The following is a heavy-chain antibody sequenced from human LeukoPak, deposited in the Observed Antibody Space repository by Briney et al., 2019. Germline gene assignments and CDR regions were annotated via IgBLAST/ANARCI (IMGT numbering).Heavy chain of an antibody. CDR1: GFTFSTFA. V-gene: IGHV3-23*01. Sequence: GGSLRLSCAASGFTFSTFAMSWVRQAPGKGLEWVSTITDSGDTTYSADSVKGRFTISRDNSKNTLYLQMNSLRAEDTAVYYCARGPRSYYYDSSGTDYWGQGTLVTVSS. CDR2: ITDSGDTT. CDR3: ARGPRSYYYDSSGTDY. J-gene: IGHJ4*02. D-gene: IGHD3-22*01.